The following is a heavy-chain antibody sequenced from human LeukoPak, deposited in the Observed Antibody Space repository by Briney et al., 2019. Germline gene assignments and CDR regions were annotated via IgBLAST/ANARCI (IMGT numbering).Heavy chain of an antibody. CDR2: ISYDGSNK. V-gene: IGHV3-30-3*01. Sequence: GGSLRLSCAAYGFTFSSYAMHWVRQAPGQGLEWVAVISYDGSNKYYADSVKGRFTISRDNSKNTLYLQMNSLRAEDRAVYYCARGRYYYDSSGYFDYWGQGTLVTVSS. CDR3: ARGRYYYDSSGYFDY. J-gene: IGHJ4*02. D-gene: IGHD3-22*01. CDR1: GFTFSSYA.